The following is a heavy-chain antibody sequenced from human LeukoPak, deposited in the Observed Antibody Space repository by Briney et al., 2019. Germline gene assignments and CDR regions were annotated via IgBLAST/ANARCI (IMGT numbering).Heavy chain of an antibody. D-gene: IGHD5-24*01. Sequence: PSETLSLTCTVSGGSISSYYWSWIRQPPGKGLEWIGYIYTSGSTNYNPSLKSRFTVSVDTSKNQSSLKLSSVTAADTAVYYCPRGEDGYNYGYWGQGTLVTVSS. CDR2: IYTSGST. V-gene: IGHV4-4*09. J-gene: IGHJ4*02. CDR1: GGSISSYY. CDR3: PRGEDGYNYGY.